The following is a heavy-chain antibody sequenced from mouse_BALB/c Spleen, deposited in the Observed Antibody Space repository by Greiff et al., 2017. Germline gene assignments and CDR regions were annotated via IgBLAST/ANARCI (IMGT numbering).Heavy chain of an antibody. D-gene: IGHD2-4*01. J-gene: IGHJ2*01. Sequence: EVKLMESGGGLVKPGGSLKLSCAASGFTFSSYAMSWVRQTPEKRLEWVASISSGGSTYYPDSVKGRFTISRDNARNILYLQMSSLRSEDTAMYYCARDDFYFDYWGQGTTLTVSS. CDR3: ARDDFYFDY. CDR2: ISSGGST. V-gene: IGHV5-6-5*01. CDR1: GFTFSSYA.